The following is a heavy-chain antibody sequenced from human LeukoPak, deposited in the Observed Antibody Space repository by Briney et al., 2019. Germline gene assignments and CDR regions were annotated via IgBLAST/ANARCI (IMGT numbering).Heavy chain of an antibody. CDR2: VSPDSGIT. V-gene: IGHV1-2*02. CDR3: AREGRMDVVVVAATY. J-gene: IGHJ4*02. CDR1: GYTFTPYY. D-gene: IGHD2-15*01. Sequence: ASVKVSCKTSGYTFTPYYIHWLRQAPGQGLEWMGWVSPDSGITTYAQKFQGRVTMTRDRSISTAYMELSRLRSDDTAVYYCAREGRMDVVVVAATYWGQGTLVTVSS.